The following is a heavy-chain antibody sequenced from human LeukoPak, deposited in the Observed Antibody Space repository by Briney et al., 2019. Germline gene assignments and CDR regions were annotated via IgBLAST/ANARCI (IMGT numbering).Heavy chain of an antibody. CDR2: NSGSGGSK. D-gene: IGHD2-2*01. V-gene: IGHV3-23*01. J-gene: IGHJ1*01. Sequence: GGSLRLSCATPGFTLSSYAMSSVRQAPGKGLEWVPANSGSGGSKYYADTVKSRFTISRDNSKNTLYLQMNSLRAEDTAVYYCAKDEDIVVVPAAEYFQHWGQGTLVTVSS. CDR3: AKDEDIVVVPAAEYFQH. CDR1: GFTLSSYA.